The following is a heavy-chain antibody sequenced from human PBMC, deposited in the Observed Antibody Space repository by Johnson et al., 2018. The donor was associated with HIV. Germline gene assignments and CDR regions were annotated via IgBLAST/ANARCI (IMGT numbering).Heavy chain of an antibody. CDR1: AFTFDDYG. J-gene: IGHJ3*02. CDR3: ATTDIVGAFDI. V-gene: IGHV3-15*01. D-gene: IGHD2-15*01. Sequence: VQLVESGGGVVRPGGSLTLSCEASAFTFDDYGMSWVRQAPGKGLEWLGRIKSETDGGTTDYAAPVKDRFTISRDDSKNTLYMQMNSLKVADAAVYYCATTDIVGAFDIWGQGTMVTVSS. CDR2: IKSETDGGTT.